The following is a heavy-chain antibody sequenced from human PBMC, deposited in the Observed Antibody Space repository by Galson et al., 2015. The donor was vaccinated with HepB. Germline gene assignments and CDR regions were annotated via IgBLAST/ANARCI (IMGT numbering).Heavy chain of an antibody. CDR1: GFSFSTYT. Sequence: SLRLSCAASGFSFSTYTMDWVRQAPGKGLEWVSSITSTSRYIYYADSVKGRFTISRDNAKNSLYLQMHSLRADDTAVYYCARDVYGDYIHDYWGQGTLVTVSS. V-gene: IGHV3-21*01. CDR2: ITSTSRYI. CDR3: ARDVYGDYIHDY. D-gene: IGHD4-17*01. J-gene: IGHJ4*02.